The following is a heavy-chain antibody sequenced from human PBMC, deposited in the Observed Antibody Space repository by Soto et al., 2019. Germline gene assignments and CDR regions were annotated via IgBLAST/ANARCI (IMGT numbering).Heavy chain of an antibody. CDR2: IYHSGST. V-gene: IGHV4-30-2*01. CDR3: ASGGATNYGMDV. CDR1: GGSISSGGYS. J-gene: IGHJ6*02. D-gene: IGHD3-16*01. Sequence: SETLSLTCAVSGGSISSGGYSWSWIRQPPGKGLEWIGYIYHSGSTYYNPSLKSRVTISVDRSKNQFSLKLSSVTAADTAVYYCASGGATNYGMDVWGQGTTVTVSS.